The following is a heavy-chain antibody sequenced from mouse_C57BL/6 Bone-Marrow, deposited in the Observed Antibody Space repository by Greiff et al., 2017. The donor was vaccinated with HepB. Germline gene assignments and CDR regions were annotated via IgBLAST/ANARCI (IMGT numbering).Heavy chain of an antibody. J-gene: IGHJ4*01. V-gene: IGHV5-17*01. Sequence: EVQRVESGGGLVKPGGSLKLSCAASGFTFSDYGMHWVRQAPEKGLEWVAYISSGSSTIYYADTVKGRCTISRDNAKNTLYLQMTSLRSEDTAMYYCARGYYDPYAMDDGGQGTSVTVSS. CDR1: GFTFSDYG. CDR2: ISSGSSTI. D-gene: IGHD2-4*01. CDR3: ARGYYDPYAMDD.